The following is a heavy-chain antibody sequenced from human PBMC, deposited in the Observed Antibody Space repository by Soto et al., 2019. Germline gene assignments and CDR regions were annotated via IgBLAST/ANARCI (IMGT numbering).Heavy chain of an antibody. Sequence: SVKVSCKASGGTFSSYAISWVRQAPGQGLEWMGGIIPIFGTANYAQKFQGRVTITADESTSTAYMELSSLRSEDTAVYYCARSIEQWPSNEYYYYGMDVSGQGTTVTVSS. V-gene: IGHV1-69*13. CDR1: GGTFSSYA. CDR2: IIPIFGTA. J-gene: IGHJ6*02. D-gene: IGHD6-19*01. CDR3: ARSIEQWPSNEYYYYGMDV.